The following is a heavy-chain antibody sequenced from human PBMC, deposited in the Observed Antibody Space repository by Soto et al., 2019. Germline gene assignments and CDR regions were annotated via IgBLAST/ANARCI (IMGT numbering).Heavy chain of an antibody. CDR3: ARDTGDGTFDF. V-gene: IGHV1-3*01. J-gene: IGHJ4*02. CDR1: GYTYSSYA. Sequence: VTSVKVSCKDSGYTYSSYAMHWVRQAPGQRLEWMGWINAGYGNTKSSQKFQDRVTISRDTSASTAYMELTSLRSEDTAVYYCARDTGDGTFDFWGQGTLVTVSS. D-gene: IGHD7-27*01. CDR2: INAGYGNT.